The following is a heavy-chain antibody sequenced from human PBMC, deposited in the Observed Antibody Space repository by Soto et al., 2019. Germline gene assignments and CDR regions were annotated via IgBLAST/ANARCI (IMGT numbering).Heavy chain of an antibody. V-gene: IGHV4-59*01. Sequence: SETLSLTCTVSGGSISSYYWSWIRQPPGKGLEWIGYIYYSGSTNYNPSLKSRVTISVDTSKNQFALKLSSVTAADTAVYYCARHVSSIPKGYYYYGMDVWGQGTTVTVSS. CDR2: IYYSGST. CDR1: GGSISSYY. CDR3: ARHVSSIPKGYYYYGMDV. D-gene: IGHD6-13*01. J-gene: IGHJ6*02.